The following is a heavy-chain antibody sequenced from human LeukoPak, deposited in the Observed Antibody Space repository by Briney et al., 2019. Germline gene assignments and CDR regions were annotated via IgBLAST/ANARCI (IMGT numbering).Heavy chain of an antibody. V-gene: IGHV1-2*02. CDR1: GYTFTGYY. CDR2: INPNSGGT. J-gene: IGHJ3*02. CDR3: ARDRVYSRGDAFDI. D-gene: IGHD1-26*01. Sequence: GASVKVSCKASGYTFTGYYMHWVRQAPGQGLEWMGWINPNSGGTNYAQKFQGRVTMTRDTSISTAYMELSRLRSDDTAVYYCARDRVYSRGDAFDIWGQGTMVTVSS.